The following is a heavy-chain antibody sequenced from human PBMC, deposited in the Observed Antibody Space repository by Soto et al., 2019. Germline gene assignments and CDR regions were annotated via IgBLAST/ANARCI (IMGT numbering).Heavy chain of an antibody. J-gene: IGHJ4*02. Sequence: PGGSLRLCCTTSGFTFGAYALSWFRQAPEKGLEWVGFSRSKGYGGTTEFAASVRGRFTISRDDSNSIAYLQMNSLKTEDTAVYYCTRGMYTAYETAPLFFDFWGQGTLVTVSS. CDR3: TRGMYTAYETAPLFFDF. D-gene: IGHD5-12*01. CDR1: GFTFGAYA. V-gene: IGHV3-49*03. CDR2: SRSKGYGGTT.